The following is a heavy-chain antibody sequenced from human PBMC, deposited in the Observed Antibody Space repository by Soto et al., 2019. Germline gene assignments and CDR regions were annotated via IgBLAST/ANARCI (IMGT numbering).Heavy chain of an antibody. J-gene: IGHJ4*02. CDR3: AKDRFGIVGPVDY. V-gene: IGHV3-23*01. CDR2: ISGSGGNT. CDR1: GLIFSDYA. D-gene: IGHD1-26*01. Sequence: EVQLLESGGDLVQPGGSLRLSCAASGLIFSDYAMSWFRQAPGKGLEWVACISGSGGNTFYADSVKGRFTISRDNSKNTLSLHMNSLRVDDTAVYFCAKDRFGIVGPVDYWGQGTLVTVSS.